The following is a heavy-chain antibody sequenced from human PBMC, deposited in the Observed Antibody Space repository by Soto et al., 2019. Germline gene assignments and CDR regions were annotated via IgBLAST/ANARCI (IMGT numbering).Heavy chain of an antibody. CDR2: ITPNSGGT. Sequence: SGKVAFKTSGCTFTGYYMLWVLQAPGQRLEWMGWITPNSGGTNYAQKFQGRVTMTRDTSISTAYMELSRLRSDDTAVYYCARGEASYYDFWSGSSRGPYYYYGMDVWGQGTTVPVSS. CDR1: GCTFTGYY. CDR3: ARGEASYYDFWSGSSRGPYYYYGMDV. J-gene: IGHJ6*02. D-gene: IGHD3-3*01. V-gene: IGHV1-2*02.